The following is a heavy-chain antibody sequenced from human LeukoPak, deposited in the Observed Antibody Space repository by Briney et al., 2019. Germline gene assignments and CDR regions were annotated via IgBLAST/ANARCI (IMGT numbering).Heavy chain of an antibody. CDR1: GGSISSSSYY. Sequence: PSETLSLTCTVSGGSISSSSYYWGWIRQPPGKGLEWIGSIYYSGSTYYNPSLKSRVTISVDTSKNQFSLKLSSVTAADTAVYYCARQKGRCSSTSCYAAFDYWGQGTLVTVSS. J-gene: IGHJ4*02. CDR3: ARQKGRCSSTSCYAAFDY. D-gene: IGHD2-2*01. CDR2: IYYSGST. V-gene: IGHV4-39*01.